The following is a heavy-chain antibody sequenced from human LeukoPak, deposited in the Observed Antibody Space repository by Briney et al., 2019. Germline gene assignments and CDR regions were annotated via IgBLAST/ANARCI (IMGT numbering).Heavy chain of an antibody. D-gene: IGHD3-10*01. J-gene: IGHJ4*02. Sequence: GASVKVSCKASGGTFSSYAISWVRQAPGQGLGWMGGIIPIFGTANYAQKFQGRVTITADKSTSTAYMELSSLRSEDTAVYYCARVVRGVIKAFDYWGQGTLVTVSS. CDR2: IIPIFGTA. CDR1: GGTFSSYA. CDR3: ARVVRGVIKAFDY. V-gene: IGHV1-69*06.